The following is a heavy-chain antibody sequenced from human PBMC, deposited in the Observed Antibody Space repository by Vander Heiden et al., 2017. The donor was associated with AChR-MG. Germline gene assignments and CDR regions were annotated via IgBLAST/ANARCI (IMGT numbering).Heavy chain of an antibody. CDR3: ARNFYRYGQTDDYYYYMDV. CDR1: GFSLSTSGMC. D-gene: IGHD5-18*01. Sequence: QVTLRESGPALVKPTQTLTLTCTFSGFSLSTSGMCVSWIRQPPGKALEWLALIDWDDDKYYSTSLQTRLSISKDTSKNQVVLTMTNVDPVDTATYYCARNFYRYGQTDDYYYYMDVWGKGTTVTVSS. J-gene: IGHJ6*03. V-gene: IGHV2-70*01. CDR2: IDWDDDK.